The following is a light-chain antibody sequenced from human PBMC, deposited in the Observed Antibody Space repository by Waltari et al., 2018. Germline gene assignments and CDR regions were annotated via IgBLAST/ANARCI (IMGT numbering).Light chain of an antibody. J-gene: IGKJ2*01. CDR1: QSIKIY. CDR3: QQSYSHPQT. V-gene: IGKV1-39*01. CDR2: AAS. Sequence: DTQLTQSPSSLSASVGDRVTIACRASQSIKIYLNWYQQKSGKAPKLLIYAASNLQSVVPSRFSGSGSGTDFTLTISSLQPEDFATYYCQQSYSHPQTFGQGTKLEI.